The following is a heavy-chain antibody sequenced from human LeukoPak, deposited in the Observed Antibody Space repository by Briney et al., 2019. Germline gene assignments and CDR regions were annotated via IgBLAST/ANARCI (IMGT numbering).Heavy chain of an antibody. CDR3: ARQSANPGGNWFDP. CDR1: GFTFSNYA. CDR2: IYSGGST. V-gene: IGHV3-53*01. Sequence: PGGSLRLSCAASGFTFSNYAMSWVRQAPGKGLEWVSVIYSGGSTYYADSVKGRFTISRDNSKNTLYLQMNSLRAEDTAVYYCARQSANPGGNWFDPWGQGTLVTVSS. J-gene: IGHJ5*02.